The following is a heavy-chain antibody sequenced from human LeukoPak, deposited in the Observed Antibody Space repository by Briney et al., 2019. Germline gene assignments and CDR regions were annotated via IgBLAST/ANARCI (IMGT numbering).Heavy chain of an antibody. CDR2: IIPIFGTA. V-gene: IGHV1-69*05. CDR1: GGSFSSEA. Sequence: SVKVSCKAFGGSFSSEAISWVRQAPGQGLEWMGGIIPIFGTANYAQKFQGRVTITTDESTSTAYLEVSSLRSEDTAVYYCGRKAGDCGGGSCYSIDYWGQGTLVTASS. CDR3: GRKAGDCGGGSCYSIDY. D-gene: IGHD2-15*01. J-gene: IGHJ4*02.